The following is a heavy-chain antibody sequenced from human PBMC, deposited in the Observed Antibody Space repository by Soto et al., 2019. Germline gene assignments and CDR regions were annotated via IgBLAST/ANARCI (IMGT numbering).Heavy chain of an antibody. Sequence: EVQLLESGGGLVQPGGSLRLSCAASGFTFGNYGMNWVRQAPGKGLEWVSGISGGGGSTYYADSVKGRFTISRDPSKNILYLQMDNLRDEDTALYYCAREVGAPSGWLDPWGQGTQVTVSS. D-gene: IGHD1-26*01. J-gene: IGHJ5*02. CDR1: GFTFGNYG. CDR2: ISGGGGST. V-gene: IGHV3-23*01. CDR3: AREVGAPSGWLDP.